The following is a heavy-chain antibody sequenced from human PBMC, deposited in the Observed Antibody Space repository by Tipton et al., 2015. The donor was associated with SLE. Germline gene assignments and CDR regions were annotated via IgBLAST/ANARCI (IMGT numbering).Heavy chain of an antibody. CDR1: GGSLSRSNFY. V-gene: IGHV4-39*01. CDR3: AKVGGASCSRTSCHAGFDY. Sequence: TLSLTCTVSGGSLSRSNFYWGWIRQPPGKGLEWLGTIYYTGSTYYNPSLRSRVTISVDTSKNQFSLKLSSVTAADTAMYYCAKVGGASCSRTSCHAGFDYWGQGILVTVSS. CDR2: IYYTGST. D-gene: IGHD2-2*01. J-gene: IGHJ4*02.